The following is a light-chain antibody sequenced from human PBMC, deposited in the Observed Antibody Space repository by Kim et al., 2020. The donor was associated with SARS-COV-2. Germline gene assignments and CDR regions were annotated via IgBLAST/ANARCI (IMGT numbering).Light chain of an antibody. CDR3: QQSYGIPWT. V-gene: IGKV1-NL1*01. J-gene: IGKJ1*01. CDR1: QRLSNS. Sequence: SPSVRDAVTITCRASQRLSNSLAWYQHKPEKAPKLLVYGATTLQSGVPSRFSGSGSGTEYTLTISSLQPEDLGTFYCQQSYGIPWTFGQGTKVEI. CDR2: GAT.